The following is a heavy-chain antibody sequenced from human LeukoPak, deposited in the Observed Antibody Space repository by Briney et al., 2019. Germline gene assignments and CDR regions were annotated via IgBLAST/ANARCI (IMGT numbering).Heavy chain of an antibody. CDR2: ISGSGGST. D-gene: IGHD3-10*01. V-gene: IGHV3-23*01. CDR1: GFTFSSYA. CDR3: ATDGGLLWFGELRH. J-gene: IGHJ4*02. Sequence: GSLRLSCAASGFTFSSYAMSWVRQAPGKGLEWASAISGSGGSTYYADSVKGRFTISRDNSKNTLYLQMNSLRVEDTAVYYCATDGGLLWFGELRHWGQGTLVTVSS.